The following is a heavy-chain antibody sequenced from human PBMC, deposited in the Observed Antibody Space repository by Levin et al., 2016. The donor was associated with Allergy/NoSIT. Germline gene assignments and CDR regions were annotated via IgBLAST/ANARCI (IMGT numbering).Heavy chain of an antibody. V-gene: IGHV4-4*02. J-gene: IGHJ5*02. CDR2: IYHSGRT. CDR3: AREMSSTVITPLDP. Sequence: WIRQPPGKGLEWIGEIYHSGRTNYNPSLKSRVTISVDKSKNQFSLKLSSVTVADTAVYYCAREMSSTVITPLDPWGQGTLVTVSS. D-gene: IGHD4-11*01.